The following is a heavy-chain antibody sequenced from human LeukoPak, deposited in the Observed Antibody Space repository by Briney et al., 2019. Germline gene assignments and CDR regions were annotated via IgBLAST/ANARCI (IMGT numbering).Heavy chain of an antibody. CDR1: GGSISSYY. CDR2: IYYSGST. D-gene: IGHD4-17*01. V-gene: IGHV4-59*05. Sequence: SETLSLTYTVSGGSISSYYWSWIRQPAGKGLEWIGSIYYSGSTYYNPSLKSRVTISVDTSKNQFSLKLSSVTAADTAVYYCARPDHDYGDYVGWFDPWGQGTLVTVSS. CDR3: ARPDHDYGDYVGWFDP. J-gene: IGHJ5*02.